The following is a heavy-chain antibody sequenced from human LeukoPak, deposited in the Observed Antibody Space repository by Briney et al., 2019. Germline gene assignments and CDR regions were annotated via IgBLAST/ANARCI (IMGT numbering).Heavy chain of an antibody. Sequence: GGSLRLSCAASGLTVRNNYMSWVRQSPGKGLEWVSVIYSDGSTYYEDSVKGRFTISRDNSKNTLYLQMNSLRAEDTALYYCAKDGKRITMIGVVRRGHYLDYWGQGTLVTVSS. D-gene: IGHD3-22*01. CDR3: AKDGKRITMIGVVRRGHYLDY. V-gene: IGHV3-53*01. J-gene: IGHJ4*02. CDR2: IYSDGST. CDR1: GLTVRNNY.